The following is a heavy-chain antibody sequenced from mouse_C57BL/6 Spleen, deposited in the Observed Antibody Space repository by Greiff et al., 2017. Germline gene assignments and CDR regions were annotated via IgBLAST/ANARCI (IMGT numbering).Heavy chain of an antibody. CDR3: ARRTGTNY. J-gene: IGHJ2*01. V-gene: IGHV1-26*01. CDR2: INPNNGGT. D-gene: IGHD4-1*01. CDR1: GYTFTDYY. Sequence: VQLQESGPELVKPGASVKISCKASGYTFTDYYMNWVKQSHGKSLEWIGDINPNNGGTSYNQKFKGKATLTVDKSSSTAYMELRSLTSEDSAVYYCARRTGTNYWGQGTTLTVSS.